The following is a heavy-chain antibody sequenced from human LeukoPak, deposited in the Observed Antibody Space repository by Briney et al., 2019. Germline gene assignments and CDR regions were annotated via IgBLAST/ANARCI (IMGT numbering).Heavy chain of an antibody. CDR1: GFTFSSYA. V-gene: IGHV3-23*01. Sequence: GGCLRLSCTASGFTFSSYAMSWVRPAPGKGLEWVSTVSGSGGNIYYADSVKGRFTISRDNSNNTLSLQMNSLRAEDTAVYYCAHVVAAAGASGAFDLWGPGTLVTVSS. D-gene: IGHD2-15*01. CDR2: VSGSGGNI. CDR3: AHVVAAAGASGAFDL. J-gene: IGHJ2*01.